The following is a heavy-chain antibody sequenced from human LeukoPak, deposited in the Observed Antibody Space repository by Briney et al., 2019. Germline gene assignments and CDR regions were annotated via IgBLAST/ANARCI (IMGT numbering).Heavy chain of an antibody. CDR1: GFTFSTYG. J-gene: IGHJ4*02. V-gene: IGHV3-33*01. Sequence: GGSLRLSCAASGFTFSTYGMHWVRQAQGKGLEWVAVIWYDGSNKYYADSVRGRFTISRDNFKNTLYLQMNSLRAEDTAVYYCARDLEIGSSSYYFDYWGQGTLVTVSS. D-gene: IGHD3-3*01. CDR3: ARDLEIGSSSYYFDY. CDR2: IWYDGSNK.